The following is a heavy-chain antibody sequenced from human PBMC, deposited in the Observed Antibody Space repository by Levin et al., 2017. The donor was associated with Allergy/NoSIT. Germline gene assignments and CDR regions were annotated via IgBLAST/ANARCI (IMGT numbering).Heavy chain of an antibody. V-gene: IGHV1-46*01. D-gene: IGHD4/OR15-4a*01. CDR3: ARENFRLGPGCF. CDR2: INPTAGST. J-gene: IGHJ4*02. CDR1: GYNFTTYY. Sequence: ASVKVSCKASGYNFTTYYIHWVRQVPGQGLEWMGIINPTAGSTSYAQKFQGRLTIRRDTVTSTVYMDLISLRSEDTAVYYCARENFRLGPGCFWGQGTLVTVSS.